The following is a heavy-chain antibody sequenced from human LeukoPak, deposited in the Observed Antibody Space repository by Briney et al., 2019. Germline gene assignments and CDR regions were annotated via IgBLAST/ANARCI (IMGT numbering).Heavy chain of an antibody. D-gene: IGHD2-15*01. CDR1: GYSFTSYW. V-gene: IGHV5-51*01. J-gene: IGHJ4*02. Sequence: GESLKISCKGSGYSFTSYWIGWVRQMPGKGLEWMGIIYPGDSDTRYSPSFQGQVTISADKSISTAYLQWSSLKASDTAMYYCARQHVDCSGGSCYAYWGQGTLVTVSS. CDR3: ARQHVDCSGGSCYAY. CDR2: IYPGDSDT.